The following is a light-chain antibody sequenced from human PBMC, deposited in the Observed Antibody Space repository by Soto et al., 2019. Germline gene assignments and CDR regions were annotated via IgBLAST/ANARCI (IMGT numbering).Light chain of an antibody. CDR3: QSYDTSLGGSV. J-gene: IGLJ3*02. CDR2: TNN. CDR1: SSNIGAGYD. Sequence: QAVLTQPPSVSGAPGQRVTISCTGSSSNIGAGYDVQWYQQLPGTAPKLLIYTNNNRPSGVPDRFSGSKSGTSASLAIIGLQTEDEADYYCQSYDTSLGGSVFGGGTKLTVL. V-gene: IGLV1-40*01.